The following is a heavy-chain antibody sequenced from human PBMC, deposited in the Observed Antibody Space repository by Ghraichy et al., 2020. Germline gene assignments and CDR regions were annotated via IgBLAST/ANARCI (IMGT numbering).Heavy chain of an antibody. CDR3: ARDEGSSRWFDP. CDR1: GGTFSSYA. Sequence: SVKVSCKASGGTFSSYAISWVRQAPGQGLEWMGGIIPIFGTANYAQKFQGRVTITADESTSTAYMELSSLRSEDTAVYYCARDEGSSRWFDPWGQGTLVTVSS. V-gene: IGHV1-69*13. CDR2: IIPIFGTA. J-gene: IGHJ5*02. D-gene: IGHD6-13*01.